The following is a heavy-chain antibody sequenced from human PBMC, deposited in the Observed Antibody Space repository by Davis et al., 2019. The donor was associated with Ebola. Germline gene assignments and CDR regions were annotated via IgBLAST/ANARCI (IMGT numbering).Heavy chain of an antibody. D-gene: IGHD6-19*01. J-gene: IGHJ4*02. V-gene: IGHV4-39*07. CDR3: ASPHQIRGSDYFDC. CDR1: GGSISSSSYY. Sequence: PSETLSLTCTVSGGSISSSSYYWGWIRQPPGKGLEWIGTINYSGSTYYNQSLKSRATLSIDTSRKQISLKLTSLTAADAAVYYCASPHQIRGSDYFDCWGQGTLVTVSS. CDR2: INYSGST.